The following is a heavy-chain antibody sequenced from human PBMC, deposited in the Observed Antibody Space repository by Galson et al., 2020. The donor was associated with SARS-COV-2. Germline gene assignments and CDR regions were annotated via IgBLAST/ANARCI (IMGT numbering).Heavy chain of an antibody. CDR3: AREGLGSTYYLDY. J-gene: IGHJ4*02. CDR1: GFTFNTYS. D-gene: IGHD6-13*01. V-gene: IGHV3-48*04. Sequence: GESLKISCATSGFTFNTYSMNWFRQAPGKGLEWVAYISSSRSTIYYADSVKGRFTISRDDPKSSLYLQMNSLRADDTAVYYCAREGLGSTYYLDYWGQGTLVTVSS. CDR2: ISSSRSTI.